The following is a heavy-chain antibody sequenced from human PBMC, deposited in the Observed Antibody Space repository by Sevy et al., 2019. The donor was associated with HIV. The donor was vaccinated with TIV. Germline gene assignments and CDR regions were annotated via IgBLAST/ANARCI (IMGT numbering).Heavy chain of an antibody. CDR1: GYTFLNYG. CDR3: ARHGARATLSFKYYYGMDV. CDR2: ISPYNGNT. Sequence: ASVKVSCKASGYTFLNYGISWVRQAPGQGLEWMGWISPYNGNTKYPQKLRGRVTMTTDTSTSTAYMEVRSLRSDDTAVYYCARHGARATLSFKYYYGMDVWGQGTTVTVSS. D-gene: IGHD3-10*01. V-gene: IGHV1-18*01. J-gene: IGHJ6*02.